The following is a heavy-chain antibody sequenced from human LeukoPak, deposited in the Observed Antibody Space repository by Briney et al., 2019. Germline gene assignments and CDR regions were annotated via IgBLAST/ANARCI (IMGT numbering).Heavy chain of an antibody. CDR3: ARDSADTAMALYYYYMDV. D-gene: IGHD5-18*01. J-gene: IGHJ6*03. CDR2: IYYSGST. Sequence: SSQTLSLTCTVSGGSISSGDYYWSWIRQPPGKGLEWTGYIYYSGSTYHNPSLKSRVTISVDTSKNQFSLKLSSVTAADTAVYYCARDSADTAMALYYYYMDVWGKGTTVTVSS. V-gene: IGHV4-30-4*08. CDR1: GGSISSGDYY.